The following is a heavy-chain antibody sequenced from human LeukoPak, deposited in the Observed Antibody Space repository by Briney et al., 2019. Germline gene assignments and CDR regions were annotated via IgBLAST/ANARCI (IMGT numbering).Heavy chain of an antibody. CDR1: GFSVSNAW. CDR2: IKSKTDGGTT. D-gene: IGHD2-21*01. CDR3: ARYCGDDHCYDP. Sequence: GGSLRLSCAAPGFSVSNAWMTWVRQAPGKGLEWVGRIKSKTDGGTTDYAAPVKGRFTFSRDDSKNTLYLQMNSLKTEDTAVYHCARYCGDDHCYDPWGQGTLVTVSS. V-gene: IGHV3-15*01. J-gene: IGHJ5*02.